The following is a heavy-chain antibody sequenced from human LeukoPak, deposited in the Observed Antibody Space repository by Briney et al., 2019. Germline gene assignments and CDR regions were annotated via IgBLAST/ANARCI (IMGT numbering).Heavy chain of an antibody. CDR1: GGSISSSSYY. Sequence: PSETLSLTCTVSGGSISSSSYYWGWIRQPPGKGLEWIGSIYYSGSTYYNPSLKSRVTISVDTSKNQFSLKLGSVTAADTAVYYCARQALWFGDLNWFDPWGQGTLVTVSS. CDR3: ARQALWFGDLNWFDP. V-gene: IGHV4-39*01. CDR2: IYYSGST. D-gene: IGHD3-10*01. J-gene: IGHJ5*02.